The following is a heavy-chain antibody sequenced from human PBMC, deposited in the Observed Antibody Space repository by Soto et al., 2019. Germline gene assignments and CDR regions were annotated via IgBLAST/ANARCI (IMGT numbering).Heavy chain of an antibody. CDR1: GGSMSRYY. CDR3: ASTDFTNYGVTFFDN. D-gene: IGHD4-17*01. CDR2: VYYTGST. V-gene: IGHV4-59*01. Sequence: QVQLQESGPGLVKPSETLSLTCTVSGGSMSRYYWIWIRQPPGKGLEWIGYVYYTGSTNYSTSLKSRLTISVDTSKNQFSLRLSSVTAADTAVYYCASTDFTNYGVTFFDNWGQGALVTVSS. J-gene: IGHJ4*02.